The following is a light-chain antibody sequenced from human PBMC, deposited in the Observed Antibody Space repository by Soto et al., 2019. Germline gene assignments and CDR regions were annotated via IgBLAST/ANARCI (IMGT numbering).Light chain of an antibody. CDR3: QQYGSSPPT. V-gene: IGKV3-20*01. CDR1: QSVTNNY. J-gene: IGKJ1*01. CDR2: GTS. Sequence: EIVLTQSPGTLSLSPGERATLSCRASQSVTNNYLAWYQRKPGQPPSLLIYGTSYRSTDIPRRFSGSGSGTDFTLTITRLEPEDFAVYYCQQYGSSPPTFGPGTKVEIK.